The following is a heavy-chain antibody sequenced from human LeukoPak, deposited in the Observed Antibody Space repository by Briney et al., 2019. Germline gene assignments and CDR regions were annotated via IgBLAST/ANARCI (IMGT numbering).Heavy chain of an antibody. CDR1: GDSLTYYY. Sequence: PSETLSLTCRFSGDSLTYYYWTWIRQPAGKGLEWIGRIFSTGSTNYNPSLQSRVTISVDKSKNQFSLRLSSVTAADTAVYFCVREVRLWRQNMYFYYMDAWGKGTTVIVSS. V-gene: IGHV4-4*07. J-gene: IGHJ6*03. D-gene: IGHD2-8*01. CDR3: VREVRLWRQNMYFYYMDA. CDR2: IFSTGST.